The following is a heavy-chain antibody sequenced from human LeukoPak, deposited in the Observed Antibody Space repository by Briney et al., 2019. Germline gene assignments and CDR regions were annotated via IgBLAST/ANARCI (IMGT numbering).Heavy chain of an antibody. CDR2: VDPEDGET. D-gene: IGHD3-10*01. CDR3: ATASNYYGSGSLDY. Sequence: ASVKVSCKASGYTFTDYYMHWVQQAPGKGLEWMGRVDPEDGETIYAEKFQGRVTITADTSTDTAYMELSSLRSEDTAVYYCATASNYYGSGSLDYWGQGTLVTVSS. J-gene: IGHJ4*02. V-gene: IGHV1-69-2*01. CDR1: GYTFTDYY.